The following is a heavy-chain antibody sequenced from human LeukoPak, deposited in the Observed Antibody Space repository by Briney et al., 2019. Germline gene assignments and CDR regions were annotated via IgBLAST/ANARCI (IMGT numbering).Heavy chain of an antibody. CDR2: ITPTYGLV. Sequence: ASVNVSCKASGGTFSKYAISWVRQAPGQGLEWMGGITPTYGLVHYAQKFQGRVTLTTDTSTGTADLEMNSLTFEDTAVYYCATGTNGLYGSNRFQGYFDDWGQGTLVTVLS. CDR1: GGTFSKYA. CDR3: ATGTNGLYGSNRFQGYFDD. D-gene: IGHD6-13*01. V-gene: IGHV1-69*10. J-gene: IGHJ4*02.